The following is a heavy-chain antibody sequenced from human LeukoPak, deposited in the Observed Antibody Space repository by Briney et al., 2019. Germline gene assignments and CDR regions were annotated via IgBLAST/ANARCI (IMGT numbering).Heavy chain of an antibody. J-gene: IGHJ4*02. Sequence: GGSLRLSCAASGFTFSSYSMNWVRQAPGKGLEWVSSISSSSSYIYYADSVKGRFTISRDNAKNSLYLQINSLRAEDTAVYYCARGEYSSGYPGFDYWGQGTLVTVSS. D-gene: IGHD6-19*01. CDR2: ISSSSSYI. V-gene: IGHV3-21*01. CDR1: GFTFSSYS. CDR3: ARGEYSSGYPGFDY.